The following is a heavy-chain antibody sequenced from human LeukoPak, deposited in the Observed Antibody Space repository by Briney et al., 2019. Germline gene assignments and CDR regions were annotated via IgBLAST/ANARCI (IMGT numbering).Heavy chain of an antibody. CDR3: ARGIEVAVYNFDY. D-gene: IGHD6-19*01. CDR2: INAGNGNT. Sequence: ASVKVSCKASGYTFTSYGISWVRQAPGRGLEWMGWINAGNGNTKYSQKFQGRVTINRDTSASTAYMELSSLRSEDTAVYYCARGIEVAVYNFDYWGQGTLVTVSS. V-gene: IGHV1-3*01. J-gene: IGHJ4*02. CDR1: GYTFTSYG.